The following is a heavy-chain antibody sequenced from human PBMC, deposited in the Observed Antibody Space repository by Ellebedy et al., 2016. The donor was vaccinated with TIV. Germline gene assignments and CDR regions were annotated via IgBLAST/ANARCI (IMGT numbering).Heavy chain of an antibody. CDR1: GYSLTAYE. CDR3: ARGREGVSSLYMDV. V-gene: IGHV1-8*01. D-gene: IGHD3-10*01. Sequence: ASVKVSCXASGYSLTAYEINWVRQATGQGLEWVGWIDPKSGFTGFSQKFQGRVTMTRNISSNTVSMELSSLKYEDTAVYYCARGREGVSSLYMDVWGKGMTVTVSS. CDR2: IDPKSGFT. J-gene: IGHJ6*03.